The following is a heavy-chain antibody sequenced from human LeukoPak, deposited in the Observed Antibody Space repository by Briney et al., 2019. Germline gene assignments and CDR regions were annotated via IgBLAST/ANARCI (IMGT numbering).Heavy chain of an antibody. D-gene: IGHD5-18*01. CDR1: GFTFSSYA. CDR2: ISGSGGST. J-gene: IGHJ3*02. Sequence: GGSLRLSCAASGFTFSSYAMSWVHQAPGKGLEWVSAISGSGGSTYYADSVKGRFTISRDNSKNTLYLQMNSLRAEDTAVYYCAKPRGYSYGYHAFDIWGQGTMVTVSS. CDR3: AKPRGYSYGYHAFDI. V-gene: IGHV3-23*01.